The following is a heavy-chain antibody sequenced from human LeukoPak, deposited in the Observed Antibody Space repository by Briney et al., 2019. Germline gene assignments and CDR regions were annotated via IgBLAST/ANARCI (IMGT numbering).Heavy chain of an antibody. D-gene: IGHD2-8*01. V-gene: IGHV3-23*01. Sequence: PGGSLRLSCAASGFTFSSYAMSWVRQAPGKGLEWVSAISGSGGSTYYADSVKGRFTISRDNSKNTLYRQMNSLRAEDTAVYYCAKDIRVYAWRLDGDYWGQGTLVTVSS. CDR3: AKDIRVYAWRLDGDY. CDR2: ISGSGGST. J-gene: IGHJ4*02. CDR1: GFTFSSYA.